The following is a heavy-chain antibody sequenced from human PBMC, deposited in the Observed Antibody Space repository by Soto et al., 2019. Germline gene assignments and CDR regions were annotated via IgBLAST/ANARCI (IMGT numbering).Heavy chain of an antibody. Sequence: EVQLLESGGGLVQPGGSLRLSCAASGFTCSSYARGWVRQAPGKGLEWVSAVSAGGTSAYYVASVEGRFTISRDNSKNTLYLQMNSLRVEDTARYYCADRCSGGRCSPFDNWSQGTLITVAS. CDR1: GFTCSSYA. D-gene: IGHD2-15*01. CDR2: VSAGGTSA. J-gene: IGHJ4*02. V-gene: IGHV3-23*01. CDR3: ADRCSGGRCSPFDN.